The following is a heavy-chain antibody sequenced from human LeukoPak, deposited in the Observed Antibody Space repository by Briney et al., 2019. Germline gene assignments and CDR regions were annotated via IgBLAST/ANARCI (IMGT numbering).Heavy chain of an antibody. V-gene: IGHV4-38-2*02. J-gene: IGHJ4*02. D-gene: IGHD2-21*02. CDR2: IYHSGNT. Sequence: SEPLSLTCAVSNYFISNGYYWGWIRHAPGKGLEWIGSIYHSGNTYYNPSLKSRATISVDTSRNQFLQKLRSVTAADTAVYYCAREVVTASTPDYWGQGTLVTASS. CDR3: AREVVTASTPDY. CDR1: NYFISNGYY.